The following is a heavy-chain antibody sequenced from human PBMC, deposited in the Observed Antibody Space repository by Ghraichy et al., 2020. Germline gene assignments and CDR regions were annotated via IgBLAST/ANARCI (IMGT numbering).Heavy chain of an antibody. V-gene: IGHV4-31*03. D-gene: IGHD3-22*01. CDR2: IYYSGST. CDR3: ARANYYYDSSGYPTPNHNDY. Sequence: SETLSLTCTVSGGSISSGGYYWSWIRQHPGKGLEWIGYIYYSGSTYYNPSLKSRVTISVDTSKNQFSLKLSSVTAADTAVYYCARANYYYDSSGYPTPNHNDYWGQGTLVTVSS. CDR1: GGSISSGGYY. J-gene: IGHJ4*02.